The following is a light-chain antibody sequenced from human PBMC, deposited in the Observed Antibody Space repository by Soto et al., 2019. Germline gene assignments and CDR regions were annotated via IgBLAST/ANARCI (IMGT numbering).Light chain of an antibody. J-gene: IGLJ1*01. CDR1: SSNIGAGYD. Sequence: QSALTQPPSVSGAPGQRVTISCTGSSSNIGAGYDVHWYQQLPGTAPKLLIYGNSNRPSGVPDRFSGFKSGTSASLAITGLQADDEADYYCQSYDRSLSGSVFGTGTKLTVL. CDR2: GNS. CDR3: QSYDRSLSGSV. V-gene: IGLV1-40*01.